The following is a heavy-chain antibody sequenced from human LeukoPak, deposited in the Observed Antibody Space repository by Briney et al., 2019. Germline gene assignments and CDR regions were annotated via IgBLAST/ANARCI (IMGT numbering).Heavy chain of an antibody. V-gene: IGHV3-23*01. CDR1: GFTFRDYA. CDR3: VRGTGY. J-gene: IGHJ4*02. CDR2: ITDDGVGT. Sequence: PGGSLRLSCAASGFTFRDYATSWVRQAPGKGLEWISTITDDGVGTYHADSVKGRFTISRDNSKNTLYLQMSSLRADDTAVYYCVRGTGYWGQGTLVTVSS.